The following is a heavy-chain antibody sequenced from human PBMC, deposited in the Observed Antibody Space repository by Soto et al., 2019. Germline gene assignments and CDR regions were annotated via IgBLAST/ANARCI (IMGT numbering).Heavy chain of an antibody. CDR3: ARGRGRVGAVGY. D-gene: IGHD1-26*01. CDR2: MNPNSGNT. Sequence: ASVKVSCKASGYTFTSYDIKWVRQATGQGLEWMGWMNPNSGNTGYAQKFQGRVTMTRNTSISTAYMELSSLRSEDTAVYYCARGRGRVGAVGYWGQGTLVTVSS. J-gene: IGHJ4*02. V-gene: IGHV1-8*01. CDR1: GYTFTSYD.